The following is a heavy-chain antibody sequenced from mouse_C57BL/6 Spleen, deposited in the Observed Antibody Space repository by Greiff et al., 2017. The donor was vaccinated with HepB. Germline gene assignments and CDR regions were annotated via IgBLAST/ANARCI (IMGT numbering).Heavy chain of an antibody. CDR1: GYTFTSYW. CDR2: IDPSDSYT. D-gene: IGHD2-3*01. CDR3: TLYDGYLQFAY. J-gene: IGHJ3*01. Sequence: VQLQQPGAELVRPGTSVKLSCKASGYTFTSYWMHWVKQRPGQGLEWIGVIDPSDSYTNYNQKFKGKATLTVDTSSSTAYMQLSSLTSEDSAVYYCTLYDGYLQFAYWGQGTLVTVSA. V-gene: IGHV1-59*01.